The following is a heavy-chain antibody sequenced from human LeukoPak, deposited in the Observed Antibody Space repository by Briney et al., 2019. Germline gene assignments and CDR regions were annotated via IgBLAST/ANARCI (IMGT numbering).Heavy chain of an antibody. J-gene: IGHJ4*02. D-gene: IGHD2-2*01. CDR2: VHNSGST. CDR3: ARDEGSSYPFDY. Sequence: SETLSLTCTVSGGSFSNYFRGWIRQPPGRGLEWIGYVHNSGSTTYNPSLKSRGTIVLDTSRNQFSLRLSSVTAADTAVYFCARDEGSSYPFDYWGQGTLVTVSS. V-gene: IGHV4-59*01. CDR1: GGSFSNYF.